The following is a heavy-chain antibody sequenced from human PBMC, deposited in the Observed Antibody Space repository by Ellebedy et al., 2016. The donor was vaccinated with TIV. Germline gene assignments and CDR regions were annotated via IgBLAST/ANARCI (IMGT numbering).Heavy chain of an antibody. CDR2: IYYSGSA. J-gene: IGHJ4*02. CDR3: ARSNWGFDY. CDR1: GGSISPYY. V-gene: IGHV4-59*01. Sequence: MPGGSLRLSCTVSGGSISPYYCSWIRQPPGEGLEWIGYIYYSGSADYHPSLRSRVTISLDTSKNQFSLNLRSVTAADTAVYYCARSNWGFDYWGQGTLVTVSS. D-gene: IGHD7-27*01.